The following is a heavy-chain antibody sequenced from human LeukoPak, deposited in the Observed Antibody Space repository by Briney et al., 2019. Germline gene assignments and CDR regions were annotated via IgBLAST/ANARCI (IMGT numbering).Heavy chain of an antibody. CDR1: GFTFSSYA. CDR2: ISYDGSNK. CDR3: AKDFSVYNYASRVSDY. Sequence: GGSLRLSCAASGFTFSSYAMHWVRQAPGKGLEWVAVISYDGSNKYYADSVKGRFTISRDNSKSTLSLQMNGLRAEDTAVYYCAKDFSVYNYASRVSDYWGQGALVTASS. D-gene: IGHD3-22*01. V-gene: IGHV3-30*04. J-gene: IGHJ4*02.